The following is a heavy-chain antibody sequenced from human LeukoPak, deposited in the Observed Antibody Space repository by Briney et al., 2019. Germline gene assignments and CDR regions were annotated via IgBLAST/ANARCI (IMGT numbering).Heavy chain of an antibody. Sequence: ASVKVSCKVSGYTFTDYYMHWVQQAPGKGLDWMGLVDPEDGETIYAEKFQGRVTITADTSTDTAYMELSSLRSEDTAVYYCATAPPSYDILTGPTKDYMDVWGKGTTVTVSS. CDR2: VDPEDGET. V-gene: IGHV1-69-2*01. CDR1: GYTFTDYY. J-gene: IGHJ6*03. CDR3: ATAPPSYDILTGPTKDYMDV. D-gene: IGHD3-9*01.